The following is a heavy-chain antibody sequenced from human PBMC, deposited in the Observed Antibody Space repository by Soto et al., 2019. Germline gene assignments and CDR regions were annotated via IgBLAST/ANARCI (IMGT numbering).Heavy chain of an antibody. CDR1: GYTFTSYG. J-gene: IGHJ4*02. V-gene: IGHV1-18*01. CDR2: ISAYNGNT. D-gene: IGHD5-18*01. CDR3: ARENRGYSYGGTGDY. Sequence: ASVKVSCKASGYTFTSYGISWVRQAPGQGLEWMGWISAYNGNTNYAQKLQGRATMTTDTSTSTAYMELRSLRSDDTAVYYCARENRGYSYGGTGDYWGQGNLVTVSS.